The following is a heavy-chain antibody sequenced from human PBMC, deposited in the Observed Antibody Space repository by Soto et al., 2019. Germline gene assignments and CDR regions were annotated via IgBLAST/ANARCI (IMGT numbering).Heavy chain of an antibody. CDR3: ARGRASRTYYYDSSGYVSNFDY. J-gene: IGHJ4*02. Sequence: ASVKVSCKASGYTFTSYAMHWVRQAPGQRLEWMGWINAGNGNTKYSQKFQGRVTITRDTSASTAYMELSSLRSEDTAVYYCARGRASRTYYYDSSGYVSNFDYWGQGTLVTVS. CDR2: INAGNGNT. V-gene: IGHV1-3*01. CDR1: GYTFTSYA. D-gene: IGHD3-22*01.